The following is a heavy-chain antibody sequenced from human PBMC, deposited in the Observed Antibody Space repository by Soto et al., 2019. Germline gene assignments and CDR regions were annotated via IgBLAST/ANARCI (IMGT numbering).Heavy chain of an antibody. V-gene: IGHV6-1*01. CDR3: VRDRRLYSDGLTDAFDV. D-gene: IGHD1-26*01. Sequence: SQTLSLTCDISGDSVFSNSASWKCIRQAPSGGLEWLGRTYYRSKSCHHYASSVNSRVSINADTSNSQFSLQLKSLTPEDTALYYCVRDRRLYSDGLTDAFDVWRQGTTVTGS. J-gene: IGHJ3*01. CDR2: TYYRSKSCH. CDR1: GDSVFSNSAS.